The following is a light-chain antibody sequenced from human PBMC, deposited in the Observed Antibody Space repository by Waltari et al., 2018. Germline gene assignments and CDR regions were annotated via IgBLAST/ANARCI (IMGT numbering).Light chain of an antibody. CDR3: QQYYNIPYT. CDR1: QAIRNS. Sequence: DIQMTQSPSSLSAFIGDRVTITCRASQAIRNSLAWYQQKPGKSPNLLVYGAFKLESGVPSRFSGSGSGTEYTLTISSLQPEDSATYYCQQYYNIPYTFGQGTKLEI. CDR2: GAF. J-gene: IGKJ2*01. V-gene: IGKV1-NL1*01.